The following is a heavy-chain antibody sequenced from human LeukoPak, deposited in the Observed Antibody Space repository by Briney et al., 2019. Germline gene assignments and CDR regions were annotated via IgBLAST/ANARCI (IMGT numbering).Heavy chain of an antibody. CDR1: GNTFTAHY. Sequence: ASVKVSCKASGNTFTAHYMHWVRQAPGQGLEWMGWINPNSGGTNSAQKFQGRVTMTRDTSISTAYMELNRLRSDDTAVYYCAREGVAGAGLDYWGQGTLVTVSS. V-gene: IGHV1-2*02. CDR2: INPNSGGT. J-gene: IGHJ4*02. D-gene: IGHD6-13*01. CDR3: AREGVAGAGLDY.